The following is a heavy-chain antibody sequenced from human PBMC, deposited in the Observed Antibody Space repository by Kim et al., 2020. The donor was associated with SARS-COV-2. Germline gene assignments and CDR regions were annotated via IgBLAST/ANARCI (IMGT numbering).Heavy chain of an antibody. D-gene: IGHD3-3*01. J-gene: IGHJ3*02. CDR3: ARRKSDEPYYDFWSGYYHDAFDI. V-gene: IGHV4-39*01. Sequence: SETLSLTCTVSGGSISSSSYYWGWIRQPPGKGLEWIGSIYYSGSTYYNPSLKSRVTISVDTSKNQFSLKLSSVTAADTAVYYCARRKSDEPYYDFWSGYYHDAFDIWGQGTMVTVSS. CDR2: IYYSGST. CDR1: GGSISSSSYY.